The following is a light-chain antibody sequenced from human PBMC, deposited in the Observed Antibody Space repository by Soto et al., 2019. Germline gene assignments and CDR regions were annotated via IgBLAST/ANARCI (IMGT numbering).Light chain of an antibody. V-gene: IGLV2-18*02. CDR1: SSDVGSYNR. Sequence: QSVLTQPPSVSGSPGQSVAISCTGTSSDVGSYNRVSWYQQPPGTAPKVMIYEVSNRPSGVPDHFSGSKSGNTASLTISGLQAEDEADYYCSSYTSSSTYVFGTGTKVTVL. J-gene: IGLJ1*01. CDR3: SSYTSSSTYV. CDR2: EVS.